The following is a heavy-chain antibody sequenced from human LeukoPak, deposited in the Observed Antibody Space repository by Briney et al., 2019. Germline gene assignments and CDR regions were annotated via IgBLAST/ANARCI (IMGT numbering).Heavy chain of an antibody. D-gene: IGHD3-3*01. J-gene: IGHJ6*03. CDR3: ARARISIFGVVAYYYYMDV. CDR1: GYTFTSYG. CDR2: ISAYNGNT. V-gene: IGHV1-18*01. Sequence: ASVKVSCKASGYTFTSYGISWVRQAPGQGLEWMGWISAYNGNTNYAQKLQGRSTITTDTSTSTAYMELTSLRPDDTAVYYCARARISIFGVVAYYYYMDVWGKGTTVTVSS.